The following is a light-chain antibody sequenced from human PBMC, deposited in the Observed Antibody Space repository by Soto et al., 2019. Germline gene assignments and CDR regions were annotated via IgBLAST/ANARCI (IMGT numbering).Light chain of an antibody. Sequence: NFMLTQPHSVSESPGKTVTISCTRSSGSIASSYVQWHQQRPGSSPTTVIYEDNQRPSGVPERFSGSIDSSSNSASLTISGLKTEDEADYYCQSYDDSARWVFGGGTKLTVL. J-gene: IGLJ3*02. CDR2: EDN. V-gene: IGLV6-57*01. CDR3: QSYDDSARWV. CDR1: SGSIASSY.